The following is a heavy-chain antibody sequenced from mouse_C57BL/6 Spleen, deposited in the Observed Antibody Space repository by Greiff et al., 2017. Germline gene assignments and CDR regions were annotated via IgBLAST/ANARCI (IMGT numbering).Heavy chain of an antibody. V-gene: IGHV1-80*01. J-gene: IGHJ2*01. CDR2: IYPGDGDT. Sequence: VKLVESGAELVKPGASVKISCKASGYAFSSYWMNWVKQRPGKGLEWIGQIYPGDGDTNYNGKFKGKATLTADKSSSTAYMQLSSLTSEDSAVYFCARATWSYYFDYWGQGTTLTVSS. CDR3: ARATWSYYFDY. CDR1: GYAFSSYW. D-gene: IGHD1-1*01.